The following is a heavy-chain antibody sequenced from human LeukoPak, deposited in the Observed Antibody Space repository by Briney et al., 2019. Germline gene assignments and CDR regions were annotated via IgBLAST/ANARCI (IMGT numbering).Heavy chain of an antibody. CDR3: ARVRSSGLTNWFDP. CDR1: GYTCTGYY. V-gene: IGHV1-2*02. D-gene: IGHD6-19*01. CDR2: INPNSGGT. J-gene: IGHJ5*02. Sequence: ASVKVSRKASGYTCTGYYMHWVRQAPGQGLEWMGWINPNSGGTNYAQKFQGRVTMTRDTSISTAYMELSRLRSDDTAVYYCARVRSSGLTNWFDPWGQGTLVTVSS.